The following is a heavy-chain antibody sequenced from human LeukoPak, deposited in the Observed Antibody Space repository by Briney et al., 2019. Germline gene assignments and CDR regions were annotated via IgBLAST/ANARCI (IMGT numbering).Heavy chain of an antibody. Sequence: TSETLSLTCTVSGGSFNTNTYYWAWIRQPPGKGLEWIGEINHSGSTNYNPSLKSRVTISVDTSKNQFSLKLSSVTAADTAVYYCARQGKTTIAAAGYWFDYWGQGTLVTVSS. J-gene: IGHJ4*02. D-gene: IGHD6-13*01. V-gene: IGHV4-39*01. CDR1: GGSFNTNTYY. CDR3: ARQGKTTIAAAGYWFDY. CDR2: INHSGST.